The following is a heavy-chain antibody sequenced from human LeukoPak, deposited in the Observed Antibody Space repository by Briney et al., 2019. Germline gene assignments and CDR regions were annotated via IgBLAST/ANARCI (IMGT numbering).Heavy chain of an antibody. V-gene: IGHV4-31*03. CDR1: GGSISSGGYY. D-gene: IGHD1-26*01. J-gene: IGHJ3*02. Sequence: PSQTLSLTCTVSGGSISSGGYYWSWIRQHPGKGLEWIGYIYYSGSTYYNPSLKSRVTISVDTSKNQLSLKLSSVTAADTAVYYCARVKWDPPGEAFDIWGQGTMVTVSS. CDR3: ARVKWDPPGEAFDI. CDR2: IYYSGST.